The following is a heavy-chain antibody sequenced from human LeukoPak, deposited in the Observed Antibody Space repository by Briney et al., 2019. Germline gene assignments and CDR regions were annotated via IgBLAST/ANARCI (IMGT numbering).Heavy chain of an antibody. CDR3: ARATTAMVGGYYYMDV. CDR1: GFTVSSNY. CDR2: IYSGGST. D-gene: IGHD5-18*01. J-gene: IGHJ6*03. Sequence: GGSLRLSCAASGFTVSSNYMSWVRQAPGKGLEWVSVIYSGGSTYYADSVKGRFTISRDNSKNTLYLQMNSLRAEDTAVYYCARATTAMVGGYYYMDVWGKGTTVTVSS. V-gene: IGHV3-53*01.